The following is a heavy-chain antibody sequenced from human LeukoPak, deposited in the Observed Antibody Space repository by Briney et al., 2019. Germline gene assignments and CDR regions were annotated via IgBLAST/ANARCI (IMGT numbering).Heavy chain of an antibody. Sequence: PSETLSLTCAVYGGSFSGYYWNWIRQPPGKGLEWIGEINHSGSTNYNPSLKSRVTISVDTSKNQFSLKLSSVTAADTAVYYCARVFKDFWSGRPYYFDYWGQGTLVTVSS. D-gene: IGHD3-3*01. CDR1: GGSFSGYY. CDR3: ARVFKDFWSGRPYYFDY. CDR2: INHSGST. J-gene: IGHJ4*02. V-gene: IGHV4-34*01.